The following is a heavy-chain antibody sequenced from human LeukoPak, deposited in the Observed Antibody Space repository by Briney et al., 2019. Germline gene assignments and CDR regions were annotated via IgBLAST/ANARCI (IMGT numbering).Heavy chain of an antibody. Sequence: PSETLSLTCTVSGGYISSYYWSWIRQPPGKGLEWIGYIYYSGSTNYNPSLKSRVTISVDTSKNQFSLKLSSVTAADTAVYYCARLVVPKLYYDFWSGYSHYGMDVWGQGTTVTVSS. J-gene: IGHJ6*02. D-gene: IGHD3-3*01. CDR2: IYYSGST. CDR1: GGYISSYY. V-gene: IGHV4-59*01. CDR3: ARLVVPKLYYDFWSGYSHYGMDV.